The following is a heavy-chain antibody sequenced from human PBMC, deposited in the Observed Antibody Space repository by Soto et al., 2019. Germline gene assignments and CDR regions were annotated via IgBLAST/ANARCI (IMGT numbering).Heavy chain of an antibody. CDR2: INSEGSMT. Sequence: EVQLVESGGGLVQPGGSLRLSCAASGFTFSSYWMHWVRQAPGKGLVWVSRINSEGSMTTYADSVKGRFTISRDNAKNTLHLQMNSLRVEDTAVYYCVRVMGCSGGNCYGSDYWGQGTLVTVSS. CDR3: VRVMGCSGGNCYGSDY. D-gene: IGHD2-15*01. J-gene: IGHJ4*02. CDR1: GFTFSSYW. V-gene: IGHV3-74*03.